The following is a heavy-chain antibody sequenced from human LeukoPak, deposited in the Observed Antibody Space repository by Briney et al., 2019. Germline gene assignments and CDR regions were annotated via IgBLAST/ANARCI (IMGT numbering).Heavy chain of an antibody. V-gene: IGHV3-7*01. CDR2: IKEDGSEK. CDR3: ASGRQLGY. CDR1: GFTFSNYW. Sequence: GGSLSRSCAASGFTFSNYWMSWVRQAPGKGLEWVANIKEDGSEKYYVDSVKGRFTISRDNARNSLYLQMNSLRAEDTVVYYCASGRQLGYWGQGTLVTVSS. J-gene: IGHJ4*02. D-gene: IGHD6-13*01.